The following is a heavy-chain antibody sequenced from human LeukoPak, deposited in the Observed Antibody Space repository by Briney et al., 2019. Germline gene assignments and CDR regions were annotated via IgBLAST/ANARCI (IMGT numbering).Heavy chain of an antibody. V-gene: IGHV4-59*01. CDR3: ARGRDGYNWGWWFDP. J-gene: IGHJ5*02. CDR2: IYYTGST. Sequence: SETLSLTCTVSGGSISNYYWNWIRQPPGKGLEWIGYIYYTGSTNYNPSLKSRVTISVDTSKNQFSLKLSSVTAADTAVYYCARGRDGYNWGWWFDPWGQGTLVTVSS. D-gene: IGHD5-24*01. CDR1: GGSISNYY.